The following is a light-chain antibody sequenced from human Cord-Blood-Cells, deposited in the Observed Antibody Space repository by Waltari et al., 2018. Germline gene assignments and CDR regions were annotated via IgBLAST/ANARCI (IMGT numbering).Light chain of an antibody. Sequence: NFMLTQPHSVSESPGKTVTISCTPSRGRISSNYVQWYQQRPGSSPTTVIYEDNQRPSGVPDRFSGSIDSSSNSASLTISGLKTEDEADYYCQSYDSSNRVFGGGTKLTVL. CDR1: RGRISSNY. CDR2: EDN. V-gene: IGLV6-57*01. J-gene: IGLJ3*02. CDR3: QSYDSSNRV.